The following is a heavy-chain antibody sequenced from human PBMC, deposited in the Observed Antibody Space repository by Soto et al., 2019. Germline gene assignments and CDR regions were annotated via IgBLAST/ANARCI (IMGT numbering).Heavy chain of an antibody. J-gene: IGHJ4*02. CDR2: TYHTGST. V-gene: IGHV4-31*03. CDR3: ARIGNPDASLYFDY. Sequence: QVQLQESGPGLVKPSQTLSLTCTVSGGSVSVGVYYWNWIRQLPGKGPEWIGYTYHTGSTYYNPYLESRVTSSVDPSKNQFSLRLSSVTAADTAVYYCARIGNPDASLYFDYWGQGTLVTVSS. CDR1: GGSVSVGVYY. D-gene: IGHD2-2*01.